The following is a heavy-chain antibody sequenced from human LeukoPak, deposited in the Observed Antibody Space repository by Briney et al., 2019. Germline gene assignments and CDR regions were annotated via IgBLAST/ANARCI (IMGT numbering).Heavy chain of an antibody. CDR1: GFTVSSNY. V-gene: IGHV3-53*01. CDR2: IYSGGST. CDR3: ARESGVRYYFDY. J-gene: IGHJ4*02. D-gene: IGHD7-27*01. Sequence: GGSLRLSCAASGFTVSSNYMSWVRQAPGKGLEWVSVIYSGGSTYYADSVKGRFTISRDTSKNTLYLQMNSLRAEDTAVYYCARESGVRYYFDYWGQGTLVTVSS.